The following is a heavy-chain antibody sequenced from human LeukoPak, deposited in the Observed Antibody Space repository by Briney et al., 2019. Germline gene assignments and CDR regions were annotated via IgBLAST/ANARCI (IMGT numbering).Heavy chain of an antibody. V-gene: IGHV4-34*01. CDR2: INHSGST. CDR1: GGSFSGYY. D-gene: IGHD5-18*01. Sequence: PSETLSLTRAVYGGSFSGYYWSWIRQPPGKGLEWIGEINHSGSTNYNPSLKSRVTISVDTSKNQFSLKLSSVTAADTAVYYCARLGYSYGYYRVGFDPWGQGTLVTVSS. CDR3: ARLGYSYGYYRVGFDP. J-gene: IGHJ5*02.